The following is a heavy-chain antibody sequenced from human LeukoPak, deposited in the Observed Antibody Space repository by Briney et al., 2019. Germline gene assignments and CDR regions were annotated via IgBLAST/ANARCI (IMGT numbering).Heavy chain of an antibody. Sequence: SETLSLTCTVSGGSISSYYWSWIRQPPGKGLEWIGYIYYSGSTNYNPSLKSRVTISVDTSKNQFSLKLSSVTAADTAVYYCARRPGAGPRNWYFDLWGRGTLVTVSS. D-gene: IGHD6-19*01. J-gene: IGHJ2*01. CDR1: GGSISSYY. CDR2: IYYSGST. CDR3: ARRPGAGPRNWYFDL. V-gene: IGHV4-59*01.